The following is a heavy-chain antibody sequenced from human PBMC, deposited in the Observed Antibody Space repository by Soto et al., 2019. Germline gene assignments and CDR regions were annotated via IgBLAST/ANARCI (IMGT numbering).Heavy chain of an antibody. CDR1: GFTFSSYA. V-gene: IGHV3-23*01. CDR2: ISGSGGST. D-gene: IGHD4-17*01. Sequence: EVQLLESGGGLVQPGGSLRLSCAASGFTFSSYAMSWGRQAPGKGLEWVSAISGSGGSTYYADSVKGRFTISRDNSKNTLYLQMNSLRAEDTAVYYCAKDRPDYGGNQGGGWFDPWGQGTLVTVSS. J-gene: IGHJ5*02. CDR3: AKDRPDYGGNQGGGWFDP.